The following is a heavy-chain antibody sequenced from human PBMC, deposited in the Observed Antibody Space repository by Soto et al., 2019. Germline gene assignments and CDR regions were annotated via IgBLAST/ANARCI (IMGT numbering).Heavy chain of an antibody. Sequence: PGGSLRLSCAASGFTVSSNYMSWVRQAPGKGLEWVSVIYSGGSTYYADSVKGRFTISRDNSKNTLYLQMNSLRAEDTAVYYCARHSSSSFLFDYWGQGTLVTVSS. D-gene: IGHD6-6*01. CDR1: GFTVSSNY. V-gene: IGHV3-53*01. CDR2: IYSGGST. J-gene: IGHJ4*02. CDR3: ARHSSSSFLFDY.